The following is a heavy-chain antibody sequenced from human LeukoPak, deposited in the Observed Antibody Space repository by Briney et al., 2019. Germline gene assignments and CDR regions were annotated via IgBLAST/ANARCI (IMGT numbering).Heavy chain of an antibody. CDR3: ARAGDCTNGVCPDDKYYFDY. D-gene: IGHD2-8*01. J-gene: IGHJ4*02. V-gene: IGHV1-18*01. CDR1: GYTFTSYG. Sequence: ASVKVSCKASGYTFTSYGISWVRQAPGQGLEWMGWISAYNGNTNYAQKLQGRVTMTTDTSTGTAYMELSSLRSDDTAVYYCARAGDCTNGVCPDDKYYFDYWGQGTLVTVSS. CDR2: ISAYNGNT.